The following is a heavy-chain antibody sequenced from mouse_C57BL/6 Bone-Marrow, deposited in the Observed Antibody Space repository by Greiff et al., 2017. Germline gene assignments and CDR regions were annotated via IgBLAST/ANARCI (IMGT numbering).Heavy chain of an antibody. CDR2: INSDGGSY. CDR3: ARTSTMRFAY. V-gene: IGHV5-2*01. J-gene: IGHJ3*01. CDR1: EYDFPSHD. D-gene: IGHD2-4*01. Sequence: VQLKESGGGLVQPGESLKLSCESTEYDFPSHDMSWVRKIPGNRLELVAAINSDGGSYYYPATMGRRFIIYRDNTKETLYLQMSSLRAEDTALYYCARTSTMRFAYWGQGTLVTVSA.